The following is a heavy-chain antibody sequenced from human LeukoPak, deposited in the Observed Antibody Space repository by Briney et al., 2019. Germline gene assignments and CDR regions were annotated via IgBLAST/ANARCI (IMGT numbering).Heavy chain of an antibody. Sequence: GGSLRLSCVASGFTFGKYWMSWVRQAPGKGLEWVANIKLDRSEKNYVDSVKGRFTISRDNTKNSLYLQMNSLRAEDTAVFYCARDQYDTWSRRGNFDSWGQGTLVIVSS. J-gene: IGHJ4*02. CDR1: GFTFGKYW. D-gene: IGHD3/OR15-3a*01. V-gene: IGHV3-7*03. CDR2: IKLDRSEK. CDR3: ARDQYDTWSRRGNFDS.